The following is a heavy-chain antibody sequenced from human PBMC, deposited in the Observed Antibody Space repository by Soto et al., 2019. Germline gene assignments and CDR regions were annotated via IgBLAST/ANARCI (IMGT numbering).Heavy chain of an antibody. CDR2: ISYDGSNK. V-gene: IGHV3-30-3*01. Sequence: QVQLVESGGGVVQPGRSLRLSCAASGFTFSSYAMHWVRQAPGKGLEWVAVISYDGSNKYYADSVKGRFTISRDNSKNTLYLQMNSLIAEDTAVYYCARDEWLVRDFDYWGQGTLVTVSS. CDR3: ARDEWLVRDFDY. J-gene: IGHJ4*02. CDR1: GFTFSSYA. D-gene: IGHD6-19*01.